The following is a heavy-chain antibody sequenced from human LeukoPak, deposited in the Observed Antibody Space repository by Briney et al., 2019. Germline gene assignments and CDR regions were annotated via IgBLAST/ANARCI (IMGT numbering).Heavy chain of an antibody. D-gene: IGHD1-14*01. Sequence: SETLTLTCAVYGGSFSGYYWSWIRRPPGKGLEWIGEINHSGSTNYNPSLKSRVTISVDTSKNQFSLKLSSVTAADTAVYYCARDGRFPPEPLTRYFDYWGQGTLVTVSS. V-gene: IGHV4-34*01. CDR3: ARDGRFPPEPLTRYFDY. CDR2: INHSGST. J-gene: IGHJ4*02. CDR1: GGSFSGYY.